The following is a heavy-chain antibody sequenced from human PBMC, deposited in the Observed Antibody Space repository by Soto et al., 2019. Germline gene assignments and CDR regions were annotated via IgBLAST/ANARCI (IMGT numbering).Heavy chain of an antibody. J-gene: IGHJ6*02. Sequence: QVQLVESGGGVVQPGRSLRLSCAASGFTFSSYGMHWVRQAPGKGLEWVAVILDDGSNKYYADSVKGRFTISRDNSKNTMYLQMSSLRGEDTALYYCVKDGSSGWPYFGDMDVWGRGTTVTVSS. CDR3: VKDGSSGWPYFGDMDV. V-gene: IGHV3-30*18. CDR1: GFTFSSYG. D-gene: IGHD6-19*01. CDR2: ILDDGSNK.